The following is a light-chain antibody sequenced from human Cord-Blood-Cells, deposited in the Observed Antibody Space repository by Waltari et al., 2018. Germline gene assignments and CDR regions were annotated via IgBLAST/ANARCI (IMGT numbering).Light chain of an antibody. J-gene: IGKJ1*01. CDR2: DTS. Sequence: IVLRQSPPTLPLSPGESATLSCSASQSVSSYLAWYQPKPGQAPRLLIYDTSNRATGIPARFSGSGSGTDFTLTISGLEPEDFAVYYCQQRSNWPWTFGQGTKVEIK. V-gene: IGKV3-11*01. CDR3: QQRSNWPWT. CDR1: QSVSSY.